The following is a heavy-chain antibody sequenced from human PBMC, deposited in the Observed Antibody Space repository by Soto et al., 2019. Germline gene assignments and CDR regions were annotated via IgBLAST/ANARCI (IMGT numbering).Heavy chain of an antibody. V-gene: IGHV4-31*03. CDR3: ARKYGDPYYYMDV. CDR2: IYYSGST. D-gene: IGHD4-17*01. Sequence: PSETLSLTCTVSGGSISSGGYYWSWIRQHPGKGLEWIGYIYYSGSTYYNPSLKSRVTISVDTSKNQFSLKLSSVTAADTAVYYCARKYGDPYYYMDVWGKGTTVTVSS. CDR1: GGSISSGGYY. J-gene: IGHJ6*03.